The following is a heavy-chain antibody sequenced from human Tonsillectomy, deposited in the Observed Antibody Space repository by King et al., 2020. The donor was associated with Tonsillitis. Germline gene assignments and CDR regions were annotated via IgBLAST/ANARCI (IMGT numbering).Heavy chain of an antibody. CDR2: ITSGGNT. CDR1: GFTFSNYG. Sequence: EVQLVESGGGLVQPGGSQRLSCEASGFTFSNYGMSWVRQAPGKGLEWVSGITSGGNTYYAEAVKGRFIISRDNSKDTLYLQMNSLRPEDTAIYYCAKSSITSRQVYWGQGTLVAVSS. V-gene: IGHV3-23*04. CDR3: AKSSITSRQVY. D-gene: IGHD6-6*01. J-gene: IGHJ4*02.